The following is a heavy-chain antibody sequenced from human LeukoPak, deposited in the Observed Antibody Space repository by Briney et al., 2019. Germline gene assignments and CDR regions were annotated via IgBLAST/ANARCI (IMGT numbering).Heavy chain of an antibody. CDR2: ISYSGSL. D-gene: IGHD3-22*01. CDR1: GDSNNNYY. Sequence: SETLSLTCAVSGDSNNNYYWSWIRQPPGKGLEWIGYISYSGSLNYNPSLKSRVTISVDTSKNQFSLKLSSVTAADTAVYYCARRGYYYDSSGFFDYWGQGTLVTVSS. V-gene: IGHV4-59*12. CDR3: ARRGYYYDSSGFFDY. J-gene: IGHJ4*02.